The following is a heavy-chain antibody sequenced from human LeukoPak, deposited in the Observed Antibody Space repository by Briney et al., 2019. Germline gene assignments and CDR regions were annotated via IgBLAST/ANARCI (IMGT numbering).Heavy chain of an antibody. Sequence: GRPLRLSCAASGFTFSSYGVHWVRQAPGKGLEWVAGISYDGSNKYYADSVRGRFTISRDNSKNTLYLQMNSLKLEDTAVYYCARVRFGESNFDYWGQGTLVTVSS. CDR1: GFTFSSYG. J-gene: IGHJ4*02. V-gene: IGHV3-30*03. CDR3: ARVRFGESNFDY. D-gene: IGHD3-10*01. CDR2: ISYDGSNK.